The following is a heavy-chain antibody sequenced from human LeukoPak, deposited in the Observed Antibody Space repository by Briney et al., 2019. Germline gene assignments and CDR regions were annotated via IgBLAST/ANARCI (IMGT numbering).Heavy chain of an antibody. D-gene: IGHD3-22*01. CDR3: ARPPRYYYDSSGYYLKSSYYYYYMDA. J-gene: IGHJ6*03. CDR2: IYYSGST. Sequence: SETLSLTCTVSGGSISSSSYYWGWIRQPPGKRLEWIGSIYYSGSTYYNPSLKSRVTISVDTSKNQFSLKLSSVTAADTAVYYCARPPRYYYDSSGYYLKSSYYYYYMDAWGKGTTVTVSS. CDR1: GGSISSSSYY. V-gene: IGHV4-39*01.